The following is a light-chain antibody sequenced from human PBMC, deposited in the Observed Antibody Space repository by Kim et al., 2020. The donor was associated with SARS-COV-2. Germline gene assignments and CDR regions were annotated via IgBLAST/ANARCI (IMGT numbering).Light chain of an antibody. J-gene: IGLJ3*02. Sequence: GQSVTISCTGISSAVGGYYYVSWYQQYPGKAPKLMIYEVSKRPSGVPDRFSGSKSGNTASLTVSGLQAEDEADYYCSSYAGSNNLVFGGGTQLTVL. V-gene: IGLV2-8*01. CDR1: SSAVGGYYY. CDR3: SSYAGSNNLV. CDR2: EVS.